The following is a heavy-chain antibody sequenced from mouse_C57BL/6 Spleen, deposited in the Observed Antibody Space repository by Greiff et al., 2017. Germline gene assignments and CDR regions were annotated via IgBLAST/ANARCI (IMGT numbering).Heavy chain of an antibody. CDR2: IDPSDSYT. CDR1: GYTFTSYW. V-gene: IGHV1-69*01. Sequence: QVQLQQPGAELVMPGASVKLSCKASGYTFTSYWMHWVKQRPGQGLEWIGEIDPSDSYTNYNQKFKGKSTLTVDKSSSTAYMQLSSLTSEDSAVYYCARYYGNAMDDWGQGTSVTVSS. D-gene: IGHD2-1*01. CDR3: ARYYGNAMDD. J-gene: IGHJ4*01.